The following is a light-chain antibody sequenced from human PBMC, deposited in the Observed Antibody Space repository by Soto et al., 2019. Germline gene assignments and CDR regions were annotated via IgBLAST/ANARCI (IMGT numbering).Light chain of an antibody. CDR1: QSISSY. J-gene: IGKJ1*01. CDR2: AAS. V-gene: IGKV1-39*01. CDR3: QQYNIYSWT. Sequence: DIQMTQSPSSLSASVGDRVTITCRASQSISSYLNWYQQKPGKAPKLLIYAASSLQSGVPSRFSGSGSGTDFTLTISSLQPEDFATYYCQQYNIYSWTFGQGTKVEIK.